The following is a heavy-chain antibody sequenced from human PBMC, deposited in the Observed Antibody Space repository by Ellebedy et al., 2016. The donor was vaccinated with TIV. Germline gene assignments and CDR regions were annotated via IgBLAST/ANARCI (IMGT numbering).Heavy chain of an antibody. V-gene: IGHV4-34*01. CDR2: INHSGST. Sequence: MPSETLSLTCAVYGGSFSGYYWSWIRQPPGKGLEWIGEINHSGSTNYNPSLKSRVTISVDTSKNQFSLKLSSVTAADTAVYYCQRQVFGSGWYGDYWGQGTLVTVSS. CDR3: QRQVFGSGWYGDY. CDR1: GGSFSGYY. J-gene: IGHJ4*02. D-gene: IGHD6-19*01.